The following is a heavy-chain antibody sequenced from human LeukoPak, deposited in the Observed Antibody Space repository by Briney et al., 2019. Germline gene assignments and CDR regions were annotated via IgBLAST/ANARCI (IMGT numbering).Heavy chain of an antibody. CDR3: ARGRYYFDY. J-gene: IGHJ4*02. CDR1: GGSISSGSYY. Sequence: PSETLSLTCTVSGGSISSGSYYWGWIRQPPGKGLEWIGSIYYSGSTYYNPSLKSRVTISVDTSKNQFSLKLSSVTAADTAVYYCARGRYYFDYWGQGTLVTVSS. CDR2: IYYSGST. V-gene: IGHV4-39*07.